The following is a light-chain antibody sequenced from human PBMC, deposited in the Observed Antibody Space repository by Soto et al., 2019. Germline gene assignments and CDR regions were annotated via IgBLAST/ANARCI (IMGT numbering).Light chain of an antibody. CDR3: AAWDDSLI. J-gene: IGLJ2*01. CDR1: SSNIGSNY. V-gene: IGLV1-47*01. CDR2: RNN. Sequence: QSVLTQPPSASGTPGQRVTISCSGSSSNIGSNYVYWYQQLPGTAPKLLIYRNNQRPSGVPVRFSGSKSGTSASLAISGLRYEDEDDYYCAAWDDSLIFGGGTKLTVL.